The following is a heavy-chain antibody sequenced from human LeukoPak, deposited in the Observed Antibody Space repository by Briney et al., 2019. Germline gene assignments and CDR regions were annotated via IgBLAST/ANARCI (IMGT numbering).Heavy chain of an antibody. CDR1: GGTFSSYA. CDR2: IIPIFGTA. D-gene: IGHD2-2*01. J-gene: IGHJ4*02. CDR3: ARALFPYRSSTSCHSGYFDY. V-gene: IGHV1-69*01. Sequence: GSSVKVSCKASGGTFSSYAISWVRQAPGQGLEWMGGIIPIFGTANYAQKFQGRVTITADESTSTAYMELSSLRSEDTAVYYCARALFPYRSSTSCHSGYFDYWGQGTLVTVSS.